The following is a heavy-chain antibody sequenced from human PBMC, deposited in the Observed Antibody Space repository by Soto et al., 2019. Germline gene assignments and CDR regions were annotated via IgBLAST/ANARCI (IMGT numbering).Heavy chain of an antibody. Sequence: PGGSLRLSCAASGFTFSSYSMNWVRQAPGKGLEYVSGISSNGSYIDYANSVKGRFTISRDNSKNTLYLQMGSLRAEDMAVYYCARAFRYVFDIWGQGTMVIVSS. CDR1: GFTFSSYS. J-gene: IGHJ3*02. CDR2: ISSNGSYI. V-gene: IGHV3-64*01. CDR3: ARAFRYVFDI.